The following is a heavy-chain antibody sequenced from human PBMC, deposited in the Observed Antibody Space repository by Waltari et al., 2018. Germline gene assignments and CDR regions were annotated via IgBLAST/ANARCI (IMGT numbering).Heavy chain of an antibody. CDR3: ARERRARTDYEVDAFDI. CDR2: IKQDGSEK. D-gene: IGHD3-22*01. V-gene: IGHV3-7*03. CDR1: GFTFSSYW. J-gene: IGHJ3*02. Sequence: EVQLVESGGGLVQPGGSLRLSCAASGFTFSSYWMSWVRQAPGKGLEWVANIKQDGSEKYYVDSVKGRFTISRDNAKNSLYLQMNSLRSEDTAVYYCARERRARTDYEVDAFDIWGQGTMVTVSS.